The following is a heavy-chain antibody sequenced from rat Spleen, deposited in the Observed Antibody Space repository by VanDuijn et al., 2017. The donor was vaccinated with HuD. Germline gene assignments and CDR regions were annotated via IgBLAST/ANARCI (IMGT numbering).Heavy chain of an antibody. V-gene: IGHV2S12*01. D-gene: IGHD1-5*01. CDR1: GFSLTSNG. J-gene: IGHJ3*01. CDR2: ISSNGST. Sequence: QVQLKESGPGLVQPSQTLSLTCTVSGFSLTSNGLSWVRQPQGKGLEWIAAISSNGSTFYNSALTSRLSISRDTSKSQVFLKMNSLQSEDTALYFCSRDEYRYNWGFGYWGQGTLVTVSS. CDR3: SRDEYRYNWGFGY.